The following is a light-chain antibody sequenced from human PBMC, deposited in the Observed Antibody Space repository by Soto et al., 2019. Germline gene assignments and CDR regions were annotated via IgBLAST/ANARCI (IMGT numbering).Light chain of an antibody. CDR1: SSDVGDYNY. V-gene: IGLV2-8*01. J-gene: IGLJ2*01. CDR3: SSYAGSNNFGV. Sequence: QSALTQPPSVSGSPGQSVTISCTGTSSDVGDYNYVSWYQHQPDKAPKLMIYEVTKRPSGVPDRFSGSKSGNTASLTASGLQAEDEADYYCSSYAGSNNFGVFGGGTQLTVL. CDR2: EVT.